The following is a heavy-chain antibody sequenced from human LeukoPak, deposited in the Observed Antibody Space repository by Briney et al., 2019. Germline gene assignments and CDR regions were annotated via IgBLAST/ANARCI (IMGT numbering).Heavy chain of an antibody. Sequence: PSETLSLTCAVSGVSISSYYWSWVRQPPGKGLEWVGYIYYSGSANYNPSLKSRVTISVDTSKNHFSLKQSSVTAADTAVYYCASSGYSYVIDAFDIWGQETMVTVSS. CDR2: IYYSGSA. J-gene: IGHJ3*02. V-gene: IGHV4-59*12. D-gene: IGHD5-18*01. CDR3: ASSGYSYVIDAFDI. CDR1: GVSISSYY.